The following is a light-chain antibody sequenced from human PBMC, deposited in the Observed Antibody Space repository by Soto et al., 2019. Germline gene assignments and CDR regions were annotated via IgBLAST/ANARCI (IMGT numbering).Light chain of an antibody. Sequence: EIVLRQSPGTLSLSPGERATLSCRASESVGSNYLAWYQQKPGQAPRLLVYGPSTRATGIPDGFSGSGSGTEFTLTITSLDPEDFAVYFCQQYGPSPTFGQGTKVDIK. CDR3: QQYGPSPT. V-gene: IGKV3-20*01. CDR2: GPS. J-gene: IGKJ1*01. CDR1: ESVGSNY.